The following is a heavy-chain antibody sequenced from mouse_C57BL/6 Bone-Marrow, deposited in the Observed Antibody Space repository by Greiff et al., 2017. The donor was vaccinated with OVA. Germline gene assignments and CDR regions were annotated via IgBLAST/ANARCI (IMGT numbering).Heavy chain of an antibody. D-gene: IGHD2-14*01. J-gene: IGHJ4*01. CDR3: VRQGYCYAMDY. V-gene: IGHV10-1*01. CDR2: ISRKSNNYAS. CDR1: GFSFNTYA. Sequence: EVNVVESGGGLVQPKGSLKLSCAASGFSFNTYAMNWVRQAPGKGLEWVARISRKSNNYASYYAVSVKDRFTISRDDSESMLYLQMNNVKAEDTAMYYCVRQGYCYAMDYWGQGTSVTVSS.